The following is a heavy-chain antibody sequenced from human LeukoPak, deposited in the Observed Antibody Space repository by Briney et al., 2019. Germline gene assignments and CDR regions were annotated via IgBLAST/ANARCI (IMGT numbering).Heavy chain of an antibody. Sequence: SETLSLTCTVSGGSISSSSYYWGWIRQPPGKGLEWIGSIYYSGSTYYNPSLKSRVTMSVDTSKNQFSLKLTSVTAADTAVYYCARSGGEYDSNGYLNYWGQGTLVSVSS. CDR2: IYYSGST. J-gene: IGHJ4*02. D-gene: IGHD3-22*01. CDR3: ARSGGEYDSNGYLNY. V-gene: IGHV4-39*07. CDR1: GGSISSSSYY.